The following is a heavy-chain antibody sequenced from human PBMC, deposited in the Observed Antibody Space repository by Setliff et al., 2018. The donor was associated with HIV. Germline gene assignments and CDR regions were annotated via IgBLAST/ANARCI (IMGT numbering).Heavy chain of an antibody. CDR1: GDSIITYY. CDR3: ARQFRYPNRAVAGVDY. J-gene: IGHJ4*02. D-gene: IGHD6-19*01. V-gene: IGHV4-59*08. Sequence: SETLSLTCTVSGDSIITYYWTWIRQPPGKGLEWIGYIHHSGSSDYTPSLRSRVTMSVDTSKNQFSLKLSSVTAADTAIYFCARQFRYPNRAVAGVDYWGQGTLVTVSS. CDR2: IHHSGSS.